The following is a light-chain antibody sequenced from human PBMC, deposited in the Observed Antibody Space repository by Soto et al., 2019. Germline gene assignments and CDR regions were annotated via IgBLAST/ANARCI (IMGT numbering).Light chain of an antibody. CDR3: QQSYSVPLT. Sequence: AIQLTQSPSSLSASVGARVTITCRASQGISRALAWYQQKPGKAANVLIYDASSLESGVPSRFTGSASGTDFTLTIRSLQPEDCATYDGQQSYSVPLTFGQGTKVDI. V-gene: IGKV1-13*02. CDR2: DAS. J-gene: IGKJ1*01. CDR1: QGISRA.